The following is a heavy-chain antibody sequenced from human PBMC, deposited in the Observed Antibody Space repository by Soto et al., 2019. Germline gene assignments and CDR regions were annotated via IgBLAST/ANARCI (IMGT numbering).Heavy chain of an antibody. Sequence: QVQLQESGPGLVKPSETLSLTCTVSGGSISSYYWSWIRQPPGKGLEWIGYIYYSGSTNYNPSLKSKVTLSLDTSKHQFSLKLSSVTAADTAGYYCAKLAYDGDFDIWGQGTMVTVSS. CDR1: GGSISSYY. D-gene: IGHD3-22*01. CDR2: IYYSGST. V-gene: IGHV4-59*01. J-gene: IGHJ3*02. CDR3: AKLAYDGDFDI.